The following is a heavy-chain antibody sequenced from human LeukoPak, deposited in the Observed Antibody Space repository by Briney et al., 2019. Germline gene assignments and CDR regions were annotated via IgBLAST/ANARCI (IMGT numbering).Heavy chain of an antibody. V-gene: IGHV3-72*01. CDR1: GFTFASYE. CDR3: ARTQKPGGAFDI. CDR2: TRDKANSYTT. Sequence: GGSLRLSCAASGFTFASYEMNWVRQAPGKGLEWIGHTRDKANSYTTEYAASVKGRFTISRDDSKNSLYLEMNSLESEDTAVYYCARTQKPGGAFDIWGQGTKATVSS. D-gene: IGHD3-16*01. J-gene: IGHJ3*02.